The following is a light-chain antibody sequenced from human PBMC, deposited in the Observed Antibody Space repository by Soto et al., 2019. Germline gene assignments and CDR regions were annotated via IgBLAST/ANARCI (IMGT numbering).Light chain of an antibody. CDR2: EVS. Sequence: QSALTQPASVSGSPGQSITISCTGTNSDVGGYNYVSWYQQRPGKAPKLIISEVSARPSGVSNRFSGSKSGNTASLTISGLQAGDAADYFCSSYTSRSTLVFGVGTKVTVL. V-gene: IGLV2-14*01. CDR1: NSDVGGYNY. J-gene: IGLJ3*02. CDR3: SSYTSRSTLV.